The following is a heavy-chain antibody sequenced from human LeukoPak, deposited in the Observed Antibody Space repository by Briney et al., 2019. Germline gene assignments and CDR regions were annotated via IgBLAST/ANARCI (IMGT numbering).Heavy chain of an antibody. V-gene: IGHV4-30-4*01. Sequence: SQTLSLTCTVSGGSISSGDYYWSWIRQPPGTGLEWIGYIYYSGSTYYNPSLKSRVTISVDTSKNQFSLKLSSVTAADTAVYYCASGVYYDILTGYPPDYWGQGTLVTVSS. CDR3: ASGVYYDILTGYPPDY. D-gene: IGHD3-9*01. CDR1: GGSISSGDYY. J-gene: IGHJ4*02. CDR2: IYYSGST.